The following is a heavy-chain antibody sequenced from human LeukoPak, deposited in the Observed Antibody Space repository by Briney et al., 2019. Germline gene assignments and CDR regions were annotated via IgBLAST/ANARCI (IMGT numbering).Heavy chain of an antibody. V-gene: IGHV3-23*01. CDR1: GFTFSSYA. J-gene: IGHJ4*02. D-gene: IGHD3-9*01. CDR2: ISGSGGST. CDR3: AKDPLYYDILTGLDY. Sequence: PGGSLRLSCAASGFTFSSYAMSWVRQAPGKGLEWVSAISGSGGSTYYADSVKGRFTISRDNSKNTLYLQMNSLRAEDTAVYYCAKDPLYYDILTGLDYWGQGTLVTVSS.